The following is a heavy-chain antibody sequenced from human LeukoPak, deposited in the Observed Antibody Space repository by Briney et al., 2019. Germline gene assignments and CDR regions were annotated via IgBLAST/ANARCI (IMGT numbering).Heavy chain of an antibody. Sequence: GGSLRLSCAASGFTFSSYGMSWVRQAPGKGLEWVSAISGSGGSTYYGDSVKGRFTISRDNSKNTLYLQMNSLRAEDKAVYYCAKDQDGSGSFDYWGQGTLVTVSS. J-gene: IGHJ4*02. CDR1: GFTFSSYG. D-gene: IGHD3-10*01. CDR3: AKDQDGSGSFDY. CDR2: ISGSGGST. V-gene: IGHV3-23*01.